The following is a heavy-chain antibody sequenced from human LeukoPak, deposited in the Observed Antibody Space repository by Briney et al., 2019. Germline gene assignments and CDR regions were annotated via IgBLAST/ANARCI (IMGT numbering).Heavy chain of an antibody. CDR1: GFTFSSYG. CDR3: ARGSSYYDSSGYYQFDP. CDR2: IWYDGSNK. V-gene: IGHV3-33*01. J-gene: IGHJ5*02. D-gene: IGHD3-22*01. Sequence: GGSLRLSCAASGFTFSSYGMHWVRQAPGKGLEWVAVIWYDGSNKYYADSVKGRFTISRDNSKNTLYLQMNSLRAEDTAVYYCARGSSYYDSSGYYQFDPWGQGTLVTVSS.